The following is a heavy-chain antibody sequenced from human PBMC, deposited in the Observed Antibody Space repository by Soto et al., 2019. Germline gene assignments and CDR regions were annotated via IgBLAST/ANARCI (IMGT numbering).Heavy chain of an antibody. V-gene: IGHV4-31*03. J-gene: IGHJ5*02. CDR1: GDSITRGAYY. CDR2: ISNTGRT. D-gene: IGHD3-16*01. CDR3: ARARQYYDCELDP. Sequence: QVQLQESGPGLVKPSQTLSLTCTVSGDSITRGAYYWTWIRQHPGKGLEWIWYISNTGRTYYHPSLKSRLSISLDTSANQFALKLTSVTAADTAIDYCARARQYYDCELDPWGQGTLVTVSS.